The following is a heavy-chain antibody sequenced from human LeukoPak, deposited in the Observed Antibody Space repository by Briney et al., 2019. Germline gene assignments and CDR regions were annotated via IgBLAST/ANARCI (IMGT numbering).Heavy chain of an antibody. CDR3: TTDIPPAYNYDSSGYYPY. J-gene: IGHJ4*02. CDR2: IKSKTDGGTT. CDR1: GFTFNNAW. V-gene: IGHV3-15*01. D-gene: IGHD3-22*01. Sequence: GGSLRLSCAASGFTFNNAWMSWVRQAPGKGLEWVGRIKSKTDGGTTDYAAPVKGRFTISRDDSKNTLYLQMNSLKTEDTAVYYCTTDIPPAYNYDSSGYYPYWGQGTLVTVSS.